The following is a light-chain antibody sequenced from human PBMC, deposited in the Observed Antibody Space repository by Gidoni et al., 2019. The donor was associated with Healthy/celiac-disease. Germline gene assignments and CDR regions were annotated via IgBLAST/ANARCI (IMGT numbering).Light chain of an antibody. CDR1: QSVSSSY. CDR3: QQYGSSPRT. V-gene: IGKV3-20*01. CDR2: GAS. Sequence: EIVLTQSPGTLSLSPGERATLSCRASQSVSSSYLACYQQKPGQAPRLLIYGASSRATGIPDRFSGSGSGTVFTLTISRLDPEYFAVYYCQQYGSSPRTFGQGTKVEIK. J-gene: IGKJ1*01.